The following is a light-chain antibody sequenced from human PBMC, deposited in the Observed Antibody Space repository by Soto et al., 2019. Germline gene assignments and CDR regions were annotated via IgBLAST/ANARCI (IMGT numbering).Light chain of an antibody. CDR3: SSYTSSSTLVI. J-gene: IGLJ2*01. CDR1: SSDVGGYNY. CDR2: EVS. V-gene: IGLV2-14*01. Sequence: QSALTQPASVSGSPGQSITISCTGTSSDVGGYNYVSWYLQHPGKAPELMIYEVSNRPSGVSNRFSGSKSGNTASLTISGLQAEDEADYYCSSYTSSSTLVIFGGGTKLTVL.